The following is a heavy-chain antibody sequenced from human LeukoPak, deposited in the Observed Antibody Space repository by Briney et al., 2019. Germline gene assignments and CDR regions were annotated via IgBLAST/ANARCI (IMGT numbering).Heavy chain of an antibody. J-gene: IGHJ5*02. CDR3: AKGGCSSTTCYLANP. CDR1: GLTFSSYG. V-gene: IGHV3-30*18. Sequence: GGSLRLSCAASGLTFSSYGMHWVRHAPGKGLEGVAVISYEGTIRNYADSVKGRFTISRDNSKNTLYLQMNSLTAEHTALYYCAKGGCSSTTCYLANPWGQGTLVTVSS. D-gene: IGHD2-2*01. CDR2: ISYEGTIR.